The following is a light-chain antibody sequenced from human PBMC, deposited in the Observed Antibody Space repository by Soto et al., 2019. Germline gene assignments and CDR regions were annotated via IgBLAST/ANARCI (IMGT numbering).Light chain of an antibody. CDR2: AAS. CDR3: QQSFSSPT. Sequence: DIQMTQSPSSLSASVGDRVTITCRASQSMSSYLNWYQQRPGKAPKLLIYAASSLQSGVQSRFSGSGSGTDFTLTISSLQPEDFATYYCQQSFSSPTFGGGTKLEI. CDR1: QSMSSY. V-gene: IGKV1-39*01. J-gene: IGKJ4*01.